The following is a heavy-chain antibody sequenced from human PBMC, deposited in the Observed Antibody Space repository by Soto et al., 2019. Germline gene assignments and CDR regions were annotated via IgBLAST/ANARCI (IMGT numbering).Heavy chain of an antibody. Sequence: QVQLVQSGAEVRQPASSVKVSCKTSGGTFSSYAISWVRQAPGQGLEWMGGIVPIVGTTTYAQKFQGRVTITADEATSTAYMQLSRLRSDETAVYYCVRVVAIPGYPDHWGQGTLVTVSS. J-gene: IGHJ4*02. CDR1: GGTFSSYA. CDR2: IVPIVGTT. CDR3: VRVVAIPGYPDH. D-gene: IGHD5-12*01. V-gene: IGHV1-69*12.